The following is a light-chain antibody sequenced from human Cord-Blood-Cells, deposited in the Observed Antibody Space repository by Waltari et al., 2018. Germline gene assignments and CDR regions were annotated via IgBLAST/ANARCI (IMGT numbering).Light chain of an antibody. Sequence: DIVMTQSPHSLAVSLGERATINCTSSQSVLYSSNNKYYLAWYQQKPGQSPKALIYWASTRGSGVSDRFSGRGAGTDFNLTCSRLQAEDVSVYYCQQYQSTPYTFGQGTKVAIK. J-gene: IGKJ2*01. CDR1: QSVLYSSNNKYY. V-gene: IGKV4-1*01. CDR3: QQYQSTPYT. CDR2: WAS.